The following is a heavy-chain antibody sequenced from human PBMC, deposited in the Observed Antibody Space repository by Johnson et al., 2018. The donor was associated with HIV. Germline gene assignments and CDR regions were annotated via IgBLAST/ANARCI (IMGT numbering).Heavy chain of an antibody. J-gene: IGHJ3*02. CDR3: ARGAAVSGTLVDPFDI. V-gene: IGHV3-30-3*01. CDR1: HFTFGAYA. Sequence: QVQLVESGGGVVQPGKSLRLSCAASHFTFGAYAIHWVRLAPGKGLEWVAVASYDGANKYYADSVNGRFTISKANSKDTLYMEMNNLRLEDTAVYYCARGAAVSGTLVDPFDIWGRGTMVTVSS. CDR2: ASYDGANK. D-gene: IGHD1-26*01.